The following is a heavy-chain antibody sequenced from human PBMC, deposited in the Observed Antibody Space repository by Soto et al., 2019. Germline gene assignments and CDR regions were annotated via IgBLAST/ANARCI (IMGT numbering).Heavy chain of an antibody. D-gene: IGHD6-13*01. J-gene: IGHJ4*02. CDR1: GFTFSSYA. Sequence: QVQLVESGGGVVQPGTSLRLSCAASGFTFSSYAMHWVRQAPGKGLEWVAVIWHDGSNKYYADSVKGRFTISRDNSRNSLYLQMNSLRAEDTAVYYSARGFHIEAVGTFYFDYWGQGTPVTVSS. CDR2: IWHDGSNK. V-gene: IGHV3-33*01. CDR3: ARGFHIEAVGTFYFDY.